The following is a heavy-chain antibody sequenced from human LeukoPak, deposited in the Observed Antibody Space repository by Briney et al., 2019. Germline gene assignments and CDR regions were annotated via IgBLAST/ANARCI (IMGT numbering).Heavy chain of an antibody. CDR2: IWYDGSNK. CDR1: GFTFRSYG. CDR3: ARSHPGTTVDAY. J-gene: IGHJ4*02. Sequence: GRSLRLSCAASGFTFRSYGMHWVRQAPGKGLEWVAIIWYDGSNKYYRESVKGRFTVSRDNSKNTLYLQMDSLRAEDTAVYYCARSHPGTTVDAYWGRGTLVTVSS. D-gene: IGHD6-19*01. V-gene: IGHV3-33*01.